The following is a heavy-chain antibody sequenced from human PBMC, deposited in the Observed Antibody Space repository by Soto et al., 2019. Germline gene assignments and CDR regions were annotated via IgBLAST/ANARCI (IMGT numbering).Heavy chain of an antibody. J-gene: IGHJ6*02. CDR2: IYHSGST. V-gene: IGHV4-4*02. CDR1: GGSISSSNW. CDR3: ASVRGGYYYAMDV. Sequence: PSETLSLTCAVSGGSISSSNWWSWVRQPPGKGLEWIGEIYHSGSTNYNPSLKSRVTISVDKSKNQFSLKLSSVTAADKAVYYCASVRGGYYYAMDVWGQGTTVTVSS. D-gene: IGHD3-10*02.